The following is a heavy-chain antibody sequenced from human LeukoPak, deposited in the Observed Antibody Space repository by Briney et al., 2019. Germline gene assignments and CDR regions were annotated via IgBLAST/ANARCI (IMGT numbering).Heavy chain of an antibody. Sequence: ASVKVSCKTSGYTFTSYGISWVRQAPGQGLEWMEWISAYNGNTNYAQKLQGRVSMTTDTSPTTAYMELRSLRSDDTAVYYCARAASQASSGFYFYFDFWGQGTLVTVSS. CDR2: ISAYNGNT. J-gene: IGHJ4*02. CDR3: ARAASQASSGFYFYFDF. CDR1: GYTFTSYG. V-gene: IGHV1-18*01. D-gene: IGHD3-22*01.